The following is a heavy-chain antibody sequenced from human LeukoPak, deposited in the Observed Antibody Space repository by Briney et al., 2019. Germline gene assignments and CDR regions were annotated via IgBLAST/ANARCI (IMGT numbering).Heavy chain of an antibody. CDR2: IKQDGSEK. D-gene: IGHD6-6*01. CDR3: AREGSSSGRYYFDY. Sequence: PGGSLRLSCAASGFTFSSYWMSWVRQAPGKGLEWVANIKQDGSEKYYVDSVKGRFTISRDNAKNSLYLQMNSLRAEDTAVYYCAREGSSSGRYYFDYWGQGTLVTVSS. CDR1: GFTFSSYW. V-gene: IGHV3-7*01. J-gene: IGHJ4*02.